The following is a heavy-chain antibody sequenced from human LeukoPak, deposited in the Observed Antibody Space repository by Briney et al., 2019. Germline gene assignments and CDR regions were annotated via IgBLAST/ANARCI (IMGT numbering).Heavy chain of an antibody. Sequence: SETLSLTCTVSGGSISSSSYYWGWIRQPPGKGLEWIGSIYYSGSTYYNPSLKSRVTISVDTSKNQFSLKLSSVTAADTAVYYCARDRSLVAGTLFDYWGQGTLVTVSS. D-gene: IGHD6-19*01. J-gene: IGHJ4*02. CDR1: GGSISSSSYY. CDR2: IYYSGST. V-gene: IGHV4-39*07. CDR3: ARDRSLVAGTLFDY.